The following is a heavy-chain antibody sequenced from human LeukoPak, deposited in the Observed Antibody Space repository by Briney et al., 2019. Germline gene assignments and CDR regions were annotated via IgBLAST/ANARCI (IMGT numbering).Heavy chain of an antibody. D-gene: IGHD3-22*01. J-gene: IGHJ4*02. CDR1: GFTFSSYA. CDR2: ISGSGGST. CDR3: AKDNYDSSGYLDY. V-gene: IGHV3-23*01. Sequence: PGGSLRLSCAASGFTFSSYAMSWVRQAPGKGLEWVSAISGSGGSTYYADSMKGRFTISRDNSKNTLYLQMNSLRAEDTAVYYYAKDNYDSSGYLDYWGQGTLVTVSS.